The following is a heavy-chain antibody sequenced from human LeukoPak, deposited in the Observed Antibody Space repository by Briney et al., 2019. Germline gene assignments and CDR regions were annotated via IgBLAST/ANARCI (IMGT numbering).Heavy chain of an antibody. CDR3: ARSHPLSRHNWGSHWYFDL. Sequence: TLSLTCTVSGGSISSGGYYWSWIRQHPGKGLEWIGYICYRGSTNYNPSLKSRVTISVDTSKNQFSLKLSSVTAADTAVYYCARSHPLSRHNWGSHWYFDLWGRGTLVTVSS. V-gene: IGHV4-61*08. CDR1: GGSISSGGYY. J-gene: IGHJ2*01. D-gene: IGHD7-27*01. CDR2: ICYRGST.